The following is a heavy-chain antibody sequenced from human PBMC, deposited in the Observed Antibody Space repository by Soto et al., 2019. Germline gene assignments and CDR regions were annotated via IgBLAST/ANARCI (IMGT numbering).Heavy chain of an antibody. J-gene: IGHJ6*02. Sequence: GGSLRLSCAASGFTVSSKYMTWVRQAPGKGLEWVSLIQSGGTTYYADSVKGRFTISRDNSKNTLYLQMSSLRAEDTAVYYRVKEFRGNMDVWGQGTTVTVSS. CDR2: IQSGGTT. CDR3: VKEFRGNMDV. CDR1: GFTVSSKY. V-gene: IGHV3-66*01.